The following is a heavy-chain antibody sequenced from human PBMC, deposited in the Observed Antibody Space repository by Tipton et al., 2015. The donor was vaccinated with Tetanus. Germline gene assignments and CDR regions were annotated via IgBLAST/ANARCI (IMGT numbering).Heavy chain of an antibody. D-gene: IGHD2-2*02. V-gene: IGHV3-21*06. CDR1: GFAFSNFW. J-gene: IGHJ4*02. CDR2: ISSTSSYI. CDR3: ATGNTLDY. Sequence: SLRLSCAASGFAFSNFWMNWVRQAPGKGLEWVASISSTSSYIYYADSMKGRFTVSRDNAKNSLHLEVNSLRGEDTAVYYCATGNTLDYWGQVTLVTVSS.